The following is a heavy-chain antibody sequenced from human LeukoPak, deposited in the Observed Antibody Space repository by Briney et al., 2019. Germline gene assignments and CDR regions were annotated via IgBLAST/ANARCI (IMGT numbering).Heavy chain of an antibody. CDR1: GYTFTSYA. D-gene: IGHD2-15*01. V-gene: IGHV1-3*03. J-gene: IGHJ4*02. Sequence: ASVKVSCKASGYTFTSYAMHWVRQAPGQRLEWMGWINAGNGNTKYSQEFQGRATITRDTSASTAYMELSSLRSEDMAVYYCARGIPTTTMCSGGSCYPSYYFDYWGQGTLVTVSS. CDR2: INAGNGNT. CDR3: ARGIPTTTMCSGGSCYPSYYFDY.